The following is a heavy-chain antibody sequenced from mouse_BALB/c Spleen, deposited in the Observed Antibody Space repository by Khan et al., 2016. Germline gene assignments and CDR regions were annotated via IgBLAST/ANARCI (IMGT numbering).Heavy chain of an antibody. Sequence: EVQLQESGPGLVKPSQSLSLTCTVSGYSITSDYAWNWIRQFPGNKLEWMAYISYSGSTSYNPSLKSRISITRDTSKNQFFLQLNSLTTEDTATYYCAREDGGYFEYWGQGTTLTVCS. CDR3: AREDGGYFEY. CDR2: ISYSGST. CDR1: GYSITSDYA. J-gene: IGHJ2*01. V-gene: IGHV3-2*02.